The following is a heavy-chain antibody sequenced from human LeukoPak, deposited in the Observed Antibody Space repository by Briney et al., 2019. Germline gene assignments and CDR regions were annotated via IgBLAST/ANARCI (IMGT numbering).Heavy chain of an antibody. CDR3: ARDRRGTNYGGNYFDY. V-gene: IGHV3-21*01. Sequence: PGGSLRLSCAASGFTFSSYSMNWVRQAPGKGLEWDSSISSSSSYIYYADSVKGRFTISRDNAKNSLYLQMNSLRAEDTAVYYCARDRRGTNYGGNYFDYWGQGTLVTVSS. CDR1: GFTFSSYS. D-gene: IGHD1-14*01. CDR2: ISSSSSYI. J-gene: IGHJ4*02.